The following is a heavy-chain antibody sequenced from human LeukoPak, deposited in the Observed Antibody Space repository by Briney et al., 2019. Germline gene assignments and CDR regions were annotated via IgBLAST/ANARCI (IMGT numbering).Heavy chain of an antibody. J-gene: IGHJ4*02. CDR2: ISGSGGST. V-gene: IGHV3-23*01. Sequence: GGSLRLSCAASGFTFSSYGMSWVRQAPGKGLEWVSAISGSGGSTYYADSVKGRFTISRDDSKNTLSLQMNSLRVEDTAVHYCARDLAWGAFDYWGQGTLVTVSS. CDR1: GFTFSSYG. D-gene: IGHD7-27*01. CDR3: ARDLAWGAFDY.